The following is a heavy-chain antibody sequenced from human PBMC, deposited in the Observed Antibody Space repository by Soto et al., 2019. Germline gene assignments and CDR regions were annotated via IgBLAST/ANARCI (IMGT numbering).Heavy chain of an antibody. J-gene: IGHJ4*02. D-gene: IGHD5-18*01. CDR2: MNPNTGNT. CDR3: ARRRGYNIDY. CDR1: GYAFTSSN. V-gene: IGHV1-8*01. Sequence: QVQLVQSGAEVKNPGASVKVSCKASGYAFTSSNVNWVRHATGQGLEWMGWMNPNTGNTGYAEKFQGRVTMTRDTSTTTAYMELSSLRSEDTAVYYCARRRGYNIDYWGQGTLVTVSS.